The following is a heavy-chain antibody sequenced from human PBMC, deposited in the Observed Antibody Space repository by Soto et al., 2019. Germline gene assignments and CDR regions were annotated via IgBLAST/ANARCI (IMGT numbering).Heavy chain of an antibody. CDR1: GGSISSSNW. CDR2: IYHSGST. J-gene: IGHJ4*02. CDR3: AREAGDYVWGSYRYNDY. D-gene: IGHD3-16*02. V-gene: IGHV4-4*02. Sequence: QVQLQESGPGLVKPSGTLSLTCAVSGGSISSSNWWSWVRQPPGKGLEWIGEIYHSGSTNYNPSLKSRVTISVHKSKNQFSLKLSSVTAADTAVYYCAREAGDYVWGSYRYNDYWGQGTLVTVSS.